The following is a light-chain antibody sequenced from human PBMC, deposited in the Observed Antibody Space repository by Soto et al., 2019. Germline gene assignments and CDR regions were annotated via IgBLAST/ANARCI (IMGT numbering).Light chain of an antibody. CDR1: QSVSTSY. CDR3: QQYGPTPTYT. CDR2: DAS. V-gene: IGKV3-20*01. J-gene: IGKJ2*01. Sequence: IVLTQSPGTLSLSPGERATLSCRASQSVSTSYLAWYQKKPGQAPRLLIYDASTRASGVPGRFSGSASWTDFTLTINRLEPEDFAVYYCQQYGPTPTYTFGQGTNLEMK.